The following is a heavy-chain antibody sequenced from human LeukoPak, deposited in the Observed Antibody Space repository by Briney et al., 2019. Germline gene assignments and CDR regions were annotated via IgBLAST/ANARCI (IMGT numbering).Heavy chain of an antibody. D-gene: IGHD6-19*01. J-gene: IGHJ4*02. Sequence: PSETLSLTCTDSGGSITSHFWSWIRQPAGMGLEWIGRIYTGENPSYNPSLKSRVTISLDKTKNQLSLNLSSVTAADTAIYYCARDPRGPTVAGDYWGQGTQVTVSS. CDR3: ARDPRGPTVAGDY. CDR1: GGSITSHF. V-gene: IGHV4-4*07. CDR2: IYTGENP.